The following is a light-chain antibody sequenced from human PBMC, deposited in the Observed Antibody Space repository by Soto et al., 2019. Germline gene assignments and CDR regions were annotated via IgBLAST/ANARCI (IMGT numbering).Light chain of an antibody. V-gene: IGKV1-27*01. CDR1: QGITSF. Sequence: DIQMTQSPSSLSASVGDRVTITCRASQGITSFLAWYQHKPGKAPRLLIYTASHLQSGVPSRFSGSESGTNFTLTIGSLQPEDVATYYCHSYYSVPLTFGGGTKVEIK. CDR3: HSYYSVPLT. CDR2: TAS. J-gene: IGKJ4*01.